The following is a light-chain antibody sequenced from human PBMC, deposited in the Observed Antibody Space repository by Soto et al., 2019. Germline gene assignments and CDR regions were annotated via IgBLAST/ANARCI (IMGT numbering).Light chain of an antibody. CDR3: QQYDSYRT. CDR2: DVS. CDR1: QNVTTL. V-gene: IGKV1-5*01. J-gene: IGKJ1*01. Sequence: DIQMTQSPSTLSASVGDRVTITCRASQNVTTLLAWYQHKPGKAPKLLLYDVSNLESGVPSRFSGSGSGTEFTLTISSLQSDDFATYFCQQYDSYRTFGQGTKVDI.